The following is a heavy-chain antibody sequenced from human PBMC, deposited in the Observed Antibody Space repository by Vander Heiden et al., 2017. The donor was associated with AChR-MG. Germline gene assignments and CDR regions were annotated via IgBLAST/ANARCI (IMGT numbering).Heavy chain of an antibody. Sequence: QVQLQQSGPGLVKPSQTLSLTCAISGDRVSSNSAAWNWIRQSPSRGLEWLGRTYYRSKWYNDYAVSVKSRITINPDTSKNQFSLQLNSVTPEDTAVYYCARDTTHYYDSSGYFLDYWGQGTLVTVSS. CDR2: TYYRSKWYN. V-gene: IGHV6-1*01. CDR1: GDRVSSNSAA. D-gene: IGHD3-22*01. CDR3: ARDTTHYYDSSGYFLDY. J-gene: IGHJ4*02.